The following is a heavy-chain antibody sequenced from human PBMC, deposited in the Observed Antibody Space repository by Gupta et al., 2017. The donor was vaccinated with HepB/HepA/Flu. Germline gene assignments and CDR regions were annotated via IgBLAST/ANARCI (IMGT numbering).Heavy chain of an antibody. CDR1: GGSISSSSYY. V-gene: IGHV4-39*01. D-gene: IGHD6-13*01. CDR2: IYYSGFP. Sequence: QLHLQESGPGLVKPSETVSLTCTVSGGSISSSSYYWGWIRQPPGKGLEWIGAIYYSGFPYYNPSLKSRVTISVETSKNQFSLQLSSVTAADTAVYYCARLLTSSWDLDYWGQGTLVTVSS. J-gene: IGHJ4*02. CDR3: ARLLTSSWDLDY.